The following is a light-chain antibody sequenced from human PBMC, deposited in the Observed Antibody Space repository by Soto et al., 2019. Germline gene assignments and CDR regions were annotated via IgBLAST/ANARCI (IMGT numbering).Light chain of an antibody. Sequence: VLTQSPATRSVSPGGRVTLSCRASQSVDIALAWYQQKPGQAPRLLIYGASTRATDIPGRFSGRGSGTEFTLTISSLQSEDYAVYYCQQYRKWPRTFGQGTKVDI. J-gene: IGKJ1*01. CDR1: QSVDIA. CDR2: GAS. CDR3: QQYRKWPRT. V-gene: IGKV3-15*01.